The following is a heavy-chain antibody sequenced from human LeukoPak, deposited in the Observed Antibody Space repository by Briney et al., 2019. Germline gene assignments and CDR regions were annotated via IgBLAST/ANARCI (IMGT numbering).Heavy chain of an antibody. J-gene: IGHJ4*02. V-gene: IGHV3-66*01. CDR3: ASSGYVPHFDY. CDR1: GFNFSSNY. D-gene: IGHD5-12*01. CDR2: IYSGGST. Sequence: GGSLRLSCAASGFNFSSNYMSWVRQAPGKGLEWVSVIYSGGSTYYADSVKGRFTISRDNSKNTLYLQMNSLRAEDTAVYYCASSGYVPHFDYWGQGTLVTVSS.